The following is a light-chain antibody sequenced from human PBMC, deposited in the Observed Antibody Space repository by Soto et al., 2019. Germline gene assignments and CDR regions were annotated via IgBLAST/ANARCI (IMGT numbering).Light chain of an antibody. CDR2: WAS. CDR1: QCVLYSSNNQND. J-gene: IGKJ4*01. V-gene: IGKV4-1*01. CDR3: QQYYSTPQLT. Sequence: DIVMTQSPDSLAVSLGERATINCKSSQCVLYSSNNQNDLAWYQQKPGQPPKLLIYWASTRESGVPDRFSGSGSGTDFTLTISSLQAEDVAVYYCQQYYSTPQLTFGGGTKVEIK.